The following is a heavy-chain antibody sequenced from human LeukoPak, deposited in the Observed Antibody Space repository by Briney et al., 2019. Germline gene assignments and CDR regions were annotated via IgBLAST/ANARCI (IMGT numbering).Heavy chain of an antibody. Sequence: GASVKVSCKASGYTFTSYGISWVRQAPGQGLAWMGWISAYNGNTNYAQKLQGRVTMTTDTSTSTAYMELRSLRSDDTAVYYCARDRYYDFWSGYYPYYYYYGMDVWGQGTTVTVSS. CDR3: ARDRYYDFWSGYYPYYYYYGMDV. D-gene: IGHD3-3*01. J-gene: IGHJ6*02. CDR1: GYTFTSYG. V-gene: IGHV1-18*01. CDR2: ISAYNGNT.